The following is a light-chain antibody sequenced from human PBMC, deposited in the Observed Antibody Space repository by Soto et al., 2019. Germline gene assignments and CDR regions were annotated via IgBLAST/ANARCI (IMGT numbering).Light chain of an antibody. J-gene: IGKJ4*01. Sequence: EIVLTQSPGTLFLSPGERATLSCRASQSVRSRYVAWYQQKPGQAPRLLIYGASSRATGIPDRFSGSGSGTDFTFTISRLEPGDLAVYYCQQYGDSPTFGGGTKVGIK. V-gene: IGKV3-20*01. CDR3: QQYGDSPT. CDR2: GAS. CDR1: QSVRSRY.